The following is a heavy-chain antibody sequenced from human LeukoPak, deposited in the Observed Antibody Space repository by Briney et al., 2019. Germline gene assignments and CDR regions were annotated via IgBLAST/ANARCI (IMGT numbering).Heavy chain of an antibody. CDR1: GGSFSGYY. J-gene: IGHJ4*02. D-gene: IGHD2-21*02. V-gene: IGHV4-34*01. Sequence: SETLSLTCAVYGGSFSGYYWSWIRQPPGKGLEWIGSLYYSGNTYYNPSLKSRVTISVDTSKNQFSLKLSSVTAADTALYYCARQHVVVVTARFGFDYWGQGTLVTVSS. CDR3: ARQHVVVVTARFGFDY. CDR2: LYYSGNT.